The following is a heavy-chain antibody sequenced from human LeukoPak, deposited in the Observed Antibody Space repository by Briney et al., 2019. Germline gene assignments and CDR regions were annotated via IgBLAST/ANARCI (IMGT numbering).Heavy chain of an antibody. J-gene: IGHJ4*02. CDR1: GFTVSSNY. CDR3: ARDLRPTVIGFWSGIDY. CDR2: IYSGGST. D-gene: IGHD3-3*01. V-gene: IGHV3-66*01. Sequence: PGGSLRLSCAASGFTVSSNYMSWVRQAPGKGLEWVSVIYSGGSTYYADSVKGRFTISRDNSKNTLYLQMNSLRAEDTAVYYCARDLRPTVIGFWSGIDYWGQGTLVTVSS.